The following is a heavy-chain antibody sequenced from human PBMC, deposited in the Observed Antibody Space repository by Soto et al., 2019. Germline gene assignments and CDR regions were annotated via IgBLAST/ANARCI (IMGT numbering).Heavy chain of an antibody. CDR1: GFTFSSYA. J-gene: IGHJ4*02. Sequence: GGSLRLSCAASGFTFSSYAMSWVRQAPGKGLEWVSAISGSGGSTYYTDSVKGRFTISRDNSKNTLYLQMNSLRAEDTAVYYCAKAHSSGYIFDYWGKGTLVTVSS. CDR3: AKAHSSGYIFDY. D-gene: IGHD3-22*01. V-gene: IGHV3-23*01. CDR2: ISGSGGST.